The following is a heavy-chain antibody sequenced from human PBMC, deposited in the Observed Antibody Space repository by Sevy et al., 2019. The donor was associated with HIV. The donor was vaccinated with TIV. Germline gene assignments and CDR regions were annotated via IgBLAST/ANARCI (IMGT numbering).Heavy chain of an antibody. CDR2: IIPIFGTA. CDR1: GGTFSSYA. D-gene: IGHD6-19*01. V-gene: IGHV1-69*13. CDR3: ARDVSSGWYRTDEYFQH. Sequence: ASVKVSCKASGGTFSSYAISWVRQAPGQGLEWMGGIIPIFGTANYAQKFQGRVTITADESTSTAHMELSSLRSEDTAVYYCARDVSSGWYRTDEYFQHWGQGTLVTVSS. J-gene: IGHJ1*01.